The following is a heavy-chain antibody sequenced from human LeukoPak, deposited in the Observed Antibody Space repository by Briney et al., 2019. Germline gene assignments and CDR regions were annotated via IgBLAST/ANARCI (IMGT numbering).Heavy chain of an antibody. D-gene: IGHD2-21*02. Sequence: PSETLSLTCAVSGASTSTSSYYWGWIHQSPGRGLEWIGSIYYTGPTYYSPFLKSRVTISVDTSKSHFSLKLSSVTAADTAVYYCARRSFCGGDCLWLDSWGQGILVTVSS. CDR2: IYYTGPT. J-gene: IGHJ4*02. CDR1: GASTSTSSYY. CDR3: ARRSFCGGDCLWLDS. V-gene: IGHV4-39*02.